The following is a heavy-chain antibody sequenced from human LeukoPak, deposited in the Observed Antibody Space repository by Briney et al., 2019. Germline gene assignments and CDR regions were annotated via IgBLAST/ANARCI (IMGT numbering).Heavy chain of an antibody. CDR2: IGGGDDDR. Sequence: GGSLRLSCAASGFTSSTHAMNWVRQAPGKGRGWVSGIGGGDDDRYYAGSVKGRFTISRDNSQSTLFLQMKSLRAEDTAIYYCAKDAFNMNGIWDAVGIWGQGTMITVSS. D-gene: IGHD3-22*01. J-gene: IGHJ3*02. V-gene: IGHV3-23*01. CDR3: AKDAFNMNGIWDAVGI. CDR1: GFTSSTHA.